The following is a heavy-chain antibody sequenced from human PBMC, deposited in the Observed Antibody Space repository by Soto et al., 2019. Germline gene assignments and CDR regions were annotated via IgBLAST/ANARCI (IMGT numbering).Heavy chain of an antibody. V-gene: IGHV1-8*01. J-gene: IGHJ6*03. CDR1: GYTFTSYD. Sequence: QVQLVQSGAEVKKPGASVKVSCKASGYTFTSYDINWVRQATGQGLEWMGWMNPNSGNTGYAQKCQGRVTMTRNTSISTAYMELSSLRSEDTAVYYCAINGDYGGIYYYYYYYMDVWGKGTTVTVSS. CDR2: MNPNSGNT. CDR3: AINGDYGGIYYYYYYYMDV. D-gene: IGHD4-17*01.